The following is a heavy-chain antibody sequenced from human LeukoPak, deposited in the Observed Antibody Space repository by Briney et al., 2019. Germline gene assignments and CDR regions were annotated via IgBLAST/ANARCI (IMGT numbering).Heavy chain of an antibody. Sequence: GESLKISCKGSGYSFNTYWIGWVRQMPGKGLEWMGIIYPGDSDTRYSPSFQGQVTISADKSISTAYLRWSSLKASDTAMYYCVVGSSSLPVDYWGQGTLVTVSS. V-gene: IGHV5-51*01. CDR2: IYPGDSDT. D-gene: IGHD6-6*01. CDR3: VVGSSSLPVDY. CDR1: GYSFNTYW. J-gene: IGHJ4*02.